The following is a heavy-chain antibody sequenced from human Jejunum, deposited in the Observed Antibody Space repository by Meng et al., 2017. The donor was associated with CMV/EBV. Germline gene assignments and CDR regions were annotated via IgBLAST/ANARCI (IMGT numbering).Heavy chain of an antibody. D-gene: IGHD5-18*01. CDR3: ARDLQLST. V-gene: IGHV3-48*04. Sequence: RLSCAASGFTFGSYSMNWVRQAPGKGLEWVSSITSSSSTIYYADSVKGRFTIFRDNAKNSLHLQMNSLRADDTAVYYCARDLQLSTWGQGTLVTVSS. CDR2: ITSSSSTI. CDR1: GFTFGSYS. J-gene: IGHJ5*02.